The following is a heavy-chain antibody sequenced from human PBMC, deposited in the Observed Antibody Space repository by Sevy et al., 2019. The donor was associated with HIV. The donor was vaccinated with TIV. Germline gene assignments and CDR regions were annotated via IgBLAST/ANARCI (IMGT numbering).Heavy chain of an antibody. CDR1: GGSFSGYY. CDR2: INHSGGT. D-gene: IGHD2-15*01. V-gene: IGHV4-34*01. Sequence: SENLSLTCAVYGGSFSGYYWSWIRQPPGKGLEWIGEINHSGGTNYNPSFKSRVTISVDTSKNQFSLKLNSVAAADTAVYYCARHCAGSSCSHAFDIWGHGTMVTVSS. J-gene: IGHJ3*02. CDR3: ARHCAGSSCSHAFDI.